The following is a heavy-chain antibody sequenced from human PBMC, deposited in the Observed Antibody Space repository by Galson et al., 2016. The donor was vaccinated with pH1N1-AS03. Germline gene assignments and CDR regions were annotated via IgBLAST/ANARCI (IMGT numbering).Heavy chain of an antibody. D-gene: IGHD5-24*01. J-gene: IGHJ3*02. CDR2: IDHSGTT. V-gene: IGHV4-38-2*01. CDR3: AKPHDYNEYEGGFDI. Sequence: ETLSLTCVVSGYSISDGFYWGWIRQSPGKGLEWIGSIDHSGTTHQNPSLRRRVTMSVDPTKNQFSLMLSSITAADTAVYYCAKPHDYNEYEGGFDIWGQGTRVTVSS. CDR1: GYSISDGFY.